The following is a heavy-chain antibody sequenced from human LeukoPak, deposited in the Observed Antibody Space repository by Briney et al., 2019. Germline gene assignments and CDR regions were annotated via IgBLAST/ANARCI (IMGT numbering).Heavy chain of an antibody. D-gene: IGHD3-10*01. J-gene: IGHJ6*03. CDR1: GFNFSAYA. CDR3: ARGHPYNYGSNYMDV. V-gene: IGHV3-64*01. Sequence: PGGSLRLSCAASGFNFSAYAMHWVRQAPGKGLEYVSVVTNNGDTTYYANSVKGRFTISRDNSKSTLFLQMDSLRGEDMGVYYCARGHPYNYGSNYMDVWGSGTTVTV. CDR2: VTNNGDTT.